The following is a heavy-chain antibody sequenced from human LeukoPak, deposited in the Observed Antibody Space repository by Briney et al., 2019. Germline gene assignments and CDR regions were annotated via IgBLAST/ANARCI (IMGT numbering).Heavy chain of an antibody. D-gene: IGHD4-17*01. CDR2: IGPSGVNI. CDR3: ATLYGRDY. CDR1: GLTFSSYE. Sequence: GGSLRLSCAASGLTFSSYEMNWVRRARGKGLEWVSYIGPSGVNIYYADSVRGRFTISRDNAKSSVYLQMNSLTAEDTAIYYCATLYGRDYWGQGTPVTVSS. J-gene: IGHJ4*02. V-gene: IGHV3-48*03.